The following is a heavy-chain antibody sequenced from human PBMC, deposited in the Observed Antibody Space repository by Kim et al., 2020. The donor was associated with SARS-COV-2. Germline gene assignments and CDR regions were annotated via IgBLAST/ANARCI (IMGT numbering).Heavy chain of an antibody. CDR1: GFTFSSYA. V-gene: IGHV3-30*04. D-gene: IGHD1-26*01. J-gene: IGHJ4*02. CDR2: ISYDGSNK. CDR3: ARVVGVGAKDPPYFDY. Sequence: GGSLRLSCAASGFTFSSYAMHWVRQAPGKGLEWVAVISYDGSNKYYADSVKGRFTISRDNSKNALYLQMNSLRAEDTAVYYCARVVGVGAKDPPYFDYWGQGTLVTVSS.